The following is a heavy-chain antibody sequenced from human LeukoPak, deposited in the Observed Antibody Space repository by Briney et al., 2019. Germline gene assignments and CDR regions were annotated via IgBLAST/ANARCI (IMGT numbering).Heavy chain of an antibody. CDR2: IYTSGST. J-gene: IGHJ5*02. CDR3: ARGGGELLFRNWFDP. V-gene: IGHV4-61*02. D-gene: IGHD3-10*01. CDR1: GGSISSSSYY. Sequence: SETLSLTCTVSGGSISSSSYYWSWIRQPAGKGLEWIGRIYTSGSTNYNPSLKSRVTMSVDTSKNQFSLKLSSVTAADTAVYYCARGGGELLFRNWFDPWGQGTLVTVSS.